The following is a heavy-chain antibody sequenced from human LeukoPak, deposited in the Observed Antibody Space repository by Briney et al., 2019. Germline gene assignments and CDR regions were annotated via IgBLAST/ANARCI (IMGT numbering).Heavy chain of an antibody. Sequence: ASVKVSCXASGYTFTGYYMHWVRPAPGQGLEWMGRINPNSGGTNYAQKFQGRVTMTRDTSISTAYMGLSRLRSDDTAVYYCARDLPSYYDSSGNWFDPWGQGTLVTVSS. V-gene: IGHV1-2*06. D-gene: IGHD3-22*01. CDR1: GYTFTGYY. CDR3: ARDLPSYYDSSGNWFDP. J-gene: IGHJ5*02. CDR2: INPNSGGT.